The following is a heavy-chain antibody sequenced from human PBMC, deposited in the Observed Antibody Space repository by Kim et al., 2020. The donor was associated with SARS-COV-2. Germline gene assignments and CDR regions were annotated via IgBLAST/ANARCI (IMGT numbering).Heavy chain of an antibody. CDR3: ATSITIFGGFDP. V-gene: IGHV1-24*01. CDR2: FDPEDGET. CDR1: GYTLTELS. D-gene: IGHD3-3*01. J-gene: IGHJ5*02. Sequence: ASVKVSCKVSGYTLTELSMHWVRQAPGKGLEWMGGFDPEDGETIYEQKFQGRVTMTEDTSTDTAYMELSSLRSEDTALYYCATSITIFGGFDPWGQGTLVTVSS.